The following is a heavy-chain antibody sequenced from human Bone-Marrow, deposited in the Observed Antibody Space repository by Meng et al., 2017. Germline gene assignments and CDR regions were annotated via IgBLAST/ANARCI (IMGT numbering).Heavy chain of an antibody. CDR3: ARGGYSYGYAFYI. Sequence: GGSLRLSCAASGFTFSSYEMNWVRQAPGKGLEWVSYISSSGSTIYYADSVKGRFTISRDNAKNSLYLQMNSLRAEDTAVYYCARGGYSYGYAFYIWGQGTMVTVSS. J-gene: IGHJ3*02. CDR2: ISSSGSTI. D-gene: IGHD5-18*01. CDR1: GFTFSSYE. V-gene: IGHV3-48*03.